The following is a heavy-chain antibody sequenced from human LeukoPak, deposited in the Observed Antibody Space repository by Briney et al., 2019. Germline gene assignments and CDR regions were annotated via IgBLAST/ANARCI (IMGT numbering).Heavy chain of an antibody. Sequence: GGSLRLSCAASGFTVSSNYMSWVRQAPGKGLEWVSVIYSGGSTYYADSVRGRFTISRDNSKNTLYLQMNSLRAEDTAVYYCARMERGYSSSWPPFDYWGRETLVTVSS. V-gene: IGHV3-66*01. D-gene: IGHD6-13*01. CDR1: GFTVSSNY. J-gene: IGHJ4*02. CDR2: IYSGGST. CDR3: ARMERGYSSSWPPFDY.